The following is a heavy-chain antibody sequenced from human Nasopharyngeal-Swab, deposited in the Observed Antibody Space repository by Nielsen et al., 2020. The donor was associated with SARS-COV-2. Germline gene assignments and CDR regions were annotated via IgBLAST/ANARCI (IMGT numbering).Heavy chain of an antibody. Sequence: SVKVSCKASGGTFSSYAISWVRQAPGQGLEWMGRIIPILGITNYAQKFQGRVTITADKSTSTAYMELSSLRSEDTAVYYCAREGGTRDGFDPWGQGTLVTVSS. CDR1: GGTFSSYA. CDR3: AREGGTRDGFDP. CDR2: IIPILGIT. J-gene: IGHJ5*02. D-gene: IGHD2-15*01. V-gene: IGHV1-69*04.